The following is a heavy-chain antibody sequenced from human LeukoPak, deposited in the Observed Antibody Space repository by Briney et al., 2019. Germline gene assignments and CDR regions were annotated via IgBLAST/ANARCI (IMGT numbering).Heavy chain of an antibody. V-gene: IGHV3-21*01. Sequence: PGGSLRLSCAASGFTFSSYSMNWVRQAPGKGLEWVSPISSSSSYIYYADSVKGRFTISRDNAKNSLYLQMISLRAEDTAVYYCARGYCSGGSCYSADLIDYWGQGTLVTVSS. CDR2: ISSSSSYI. CDR1: GFTFSSYS. J-gene: IGHJ4*02. CDR3: ARGYCSGGSCYSADLIDY. D-gene: IGHD2-15*01.